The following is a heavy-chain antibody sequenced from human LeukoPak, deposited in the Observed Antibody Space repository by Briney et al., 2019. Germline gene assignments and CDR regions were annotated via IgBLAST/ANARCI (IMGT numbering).Heavy chain of an antibody. CDR3: ASLVIVIGAFDI. D-gene: IGHD3-16*02. J-gene: IGHJ3*02. Sequence: GGSLRLSCAASGFIFNNYAMHWVRQAPGKGLEWVSSISTSGDKTDYADSVRGRCTVSRDNSKKTLYLQLSSLRADDTAVFYCASLVIVIGAFDIWGQGTMVTVSS. CDR1: GFIFNNYA. CDR2: ISTSGDKT. V-gene: IGHV3-23*01.